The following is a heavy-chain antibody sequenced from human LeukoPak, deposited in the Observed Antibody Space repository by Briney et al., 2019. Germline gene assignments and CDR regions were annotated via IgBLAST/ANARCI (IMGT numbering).Heavy chain of an antibody. CDR3: VRDPSYGSSWYYYMDV. CDR2: ISSSSFKI. CDR1: EFTFVRYA. D-gene: IGHD6-13*01. J-gene: IGHJ6*03. Sequence: GGSLRLSCAASEFTFVRYAMNWVRQAPGKGMEWVSYISSSSFKIGYADSVKGRFTISRDNSKNSLYLQMDSLRVEDTAVYYCVRDPSYGSSWYYYMDVWGKGTTVTVSS. V-gene: IGHV3-48*04.